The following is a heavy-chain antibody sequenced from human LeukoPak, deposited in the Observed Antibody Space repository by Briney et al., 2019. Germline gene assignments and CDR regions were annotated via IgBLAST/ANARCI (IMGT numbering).Heavy chain of an antibody. D-gene: IGHD6-13*01. V-gene: IGHV4-39*01. Sequence: SETLSLTCTVSGGSISSSCYYWGWMRQPQGKGLEWIGSIYYSGSTYYNPSIKCRVTISLDTSKNQFSLKLSSVNAADTAVDYCSRTYSSSRSNWFDPWGQGTLVTVSS. CDR2: IYYSGST. CDR3: SRTYSSSRSNWFDP. CDR1: GGSISSSCYY. J-gene: IGHJ5*02.